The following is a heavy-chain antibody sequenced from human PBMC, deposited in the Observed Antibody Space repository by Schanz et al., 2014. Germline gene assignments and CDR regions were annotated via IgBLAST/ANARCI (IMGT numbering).Heavy chain of an antibody. CDR1: GFTFRGYW. D-gene: IGHD1-20*01. CDR3: ARAGGLPGASRGLFDY. V-gene: IGHV3-7*01. Sequence: EAQSVESGGGLVQPGGSLRVSYAASGFTFRGYWMTWVRQAPGKGLEWVANIEPDGSEKYYVDSVKGRFTISRDNAKNLLYLQMSSLRAEDTAMYYCARAGGLPGASRGLFDYWGQGALVTVSS. CDR2: IEPDGSEK. J-gene: IGHJ4*02.